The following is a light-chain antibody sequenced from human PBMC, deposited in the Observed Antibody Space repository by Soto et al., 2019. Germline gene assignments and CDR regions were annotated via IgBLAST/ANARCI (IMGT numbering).Light chain of an antibody. CDR1: QDIRNQ. Sequence: DIQMTQTPSSLSASVGDRVTITCQASQDIRNQLNWYHQRPGKAPKLLIYDVSNLEKGVPSRFSGSGSGTDFTLTISSLQPEDFATYYCQHYDNILRCTFGQGTKLEIK. J-gene: IGKJ2*02. CDR3: QHYDNILRCT. V-gene: IGKV1-33*01. CDR2: DVS.